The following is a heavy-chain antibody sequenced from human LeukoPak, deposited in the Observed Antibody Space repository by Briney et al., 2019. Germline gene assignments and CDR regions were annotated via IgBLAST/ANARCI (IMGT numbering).Heavy chain of an antibody. Sequence: PGGSLRLSCAASGFTFTTYAMHWVRQAPGKGLEWVAVISSDISYKSYAHSVKGRFSISRDNSKNTLYLQMDSLRAEDTAVYYCAKQTLSSGLDYWGQGTLVTVSS. J-gene: IGHJ4*02. D-gene: IGHD6-19*01. CDR1: GFTFTTYA. V-gene: IGHV3-30*18. CDR2: ISSDISYK. CDR3: AKQTLSSGLDY.